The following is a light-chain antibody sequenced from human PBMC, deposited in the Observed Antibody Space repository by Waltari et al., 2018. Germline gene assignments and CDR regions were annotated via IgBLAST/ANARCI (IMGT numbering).Light chain of an antibody. J-gene: IGKJ5*01. V-gene: IGKV1D-12*01. CDR2: AAS. Sequence: DIQMTQSTSSVSASVGDRVTITCRASQNINRWLAWYQQKPGKAPQLLIYAASSLQSGVPSRFSGSGSGTDFTLTINSLQPEDFATYYCQQANSFPITFGQGTRLEIK. CDR1: QNINRW. CDR3: QQANSFPIT.